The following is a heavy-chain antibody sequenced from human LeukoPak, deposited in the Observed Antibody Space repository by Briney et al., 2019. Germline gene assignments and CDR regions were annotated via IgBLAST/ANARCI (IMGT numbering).Heavy chain of an antibody. Sequence: SETLSLTCAVSGGSISSGGYSWSWIRQPPGKGLEWIGYIYHSGSTYYNPSLKSRVTISVDRSKNQFSLKLSSVTAADTAVYYCARVSRDYDYVWGSYRFDYWGQGTLVTVSS. CDR3: ARVSRDYDYVWGSYRFDY. V-gene: IGHV4-30-2*01. CDR1: GGSISSGGYS. D-gene: IGHD3-16*01. J-gene: IGHJ4*02. CDR2: IYHSGST.